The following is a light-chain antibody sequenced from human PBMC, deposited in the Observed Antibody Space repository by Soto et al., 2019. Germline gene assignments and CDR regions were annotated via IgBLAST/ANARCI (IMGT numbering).Light chain of an antibody. J-gene: IGKJ4*01. V-gene: IGKV3-20*01. CDR2: GAS. CDR3: QQYESSLT. CDR1: QSLSSN. Sequence: EIVMTQSPATLSVSPGEGATLSCRASQSLSSNLAWYQQKPGQAPRLLIYGASSRATGIPDRFSGSGSGTDFTLTISRLEPEDFGVYYCQQYESSLTFGGGTKVDIK.